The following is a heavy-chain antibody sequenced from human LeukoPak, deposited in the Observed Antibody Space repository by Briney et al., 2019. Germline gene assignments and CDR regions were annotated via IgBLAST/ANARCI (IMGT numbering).Heavy chain of an antibody. CDR2: INHSGST. J-gene: IGHJ1*01. D-gene: IGHD5-18*01. CDR3: ARGGGYSYGYVGYFQH. Sequence: SETLSLTCAVYGGSFSGYYWSWIRQPPGKGLEWIGEINHSGSTNYNPSLKSRVTISVDTSKNQFSLKLSSVTAADTAVYYCARGGGYSYGYVGYFQHWGQGTLVTVSS. V-gene: IGHV4-34*01. CDR1: GGSFSGYY.